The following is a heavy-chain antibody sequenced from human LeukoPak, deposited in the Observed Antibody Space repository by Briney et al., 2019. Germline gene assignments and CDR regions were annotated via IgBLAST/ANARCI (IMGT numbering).Heavy chain of an antibody. J-gene: IGHJ4*02. CDR1: GGSFSGYY. D-gene: IGHD3-16*01. Sequence: PSETLSLTCAVYGGSFSGYYWSWIRQPPGKGLEWIGEINHSGSTNYNPSLKSRVTISVDTSKNQFSLKLSSVTAADTAVYYCARTIIALGWYVWDYWGQGTLVTVSS. V-gene: IGHV4-34*01. CDR3: ARTIIALGWYVWDY. CDR2: INHSGST.